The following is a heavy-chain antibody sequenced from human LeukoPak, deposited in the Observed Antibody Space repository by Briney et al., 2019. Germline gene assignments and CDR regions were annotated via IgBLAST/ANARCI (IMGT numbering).Heavy chain of an antibody. Sequence: GSLRLSCVASGFTFTTYWMHWVRQAPGKGLVWVSRINGDGSNSNYADSVKGRFTISRDNARNTLYLQMSGLRAEDTALYYCARTSPTSHFDFWGQGTLVTVSS. CDR3: ARTSPTSHFDF. V-gene: IGHV3-74*01. CDR1: GFTFTTYW. CDR2: INGDGSNS. J-gene: IGHJ4*02. D-gene: IGHD3-16*01.